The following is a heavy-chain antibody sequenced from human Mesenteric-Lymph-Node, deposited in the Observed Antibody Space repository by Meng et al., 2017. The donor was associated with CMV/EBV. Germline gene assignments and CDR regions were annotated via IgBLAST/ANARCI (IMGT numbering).Heavy chain of an antibody. CDR3: ARGYCNGTGCYRYFDY. CDR1: GFTFSSYW. D-gene: IGHD2-2*02. V-gene: IGHV3-74*01. J-gene: IGHJ4*02. Sequence: GGSLRLSCAASGFTFSSYWMQWVRQAPGKRLVWVSLINGDGSRTSYADSVKGRFTISRDNSKNTLYLQMGSLRPEDMAVYYCARGYCNGTGCYRYFDYWGQGTLVTVSS. CDR2: INGDGSRT.